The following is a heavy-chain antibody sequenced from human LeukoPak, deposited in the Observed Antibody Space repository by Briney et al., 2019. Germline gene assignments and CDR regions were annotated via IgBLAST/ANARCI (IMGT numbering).Heavy chain of an antibody. CDR1: GDSISGYY. CDR3: AREWVFLDY. D-gene: IGHD1-26*01. V-gene: IGHV4-39*07. J-gene: IGHJ4*02. Sequence: SETLSLTCTVSGDSISGYYWSWIRQPPGKGLEWIGSIYYSGSTYYNPSLKSRVTISEDTSKNQFSLKLSSVTAADTAVYYCAREWVFLDYWGQGTLVTVSS. CDR2: IYYSGST.